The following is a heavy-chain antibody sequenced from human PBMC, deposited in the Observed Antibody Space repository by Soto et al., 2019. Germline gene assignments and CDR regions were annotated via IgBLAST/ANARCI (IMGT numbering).Heavy chain of an antibody. Sequence: SETLSLTCTVSGGSISSSSYYWGWIRQPPGKGLEWIGSIYYSGSTYYNPSLKSRVTISVDTSKNQFSLKLSSVTAADTAVYYCARRDGYNQYYYYYGMDVWGQGTTVTVSS. CDR3: ARRDGYNQYYYYYGMDV. J-gene: IGHJ6*02. CDR2: IYYSGST. CDR1: GGSISSSSYY. V-gene: IGHV4-39*01. D-gene: IGHD5-12*01.